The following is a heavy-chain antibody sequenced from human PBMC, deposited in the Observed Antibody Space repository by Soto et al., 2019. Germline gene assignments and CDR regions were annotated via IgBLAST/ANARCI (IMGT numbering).Heavy chain of an antibody. CDR1: GGTFSSYT. V-gene: IGHV1-69*02. CDR2: IIPILGIA. Sequence: QVQLVQSGAEVKKPGSSVKVSRKASGGTFSSYTISWVRQAPGQGLEWMGRIIPILGIANYAQKFQGRVTITADNSTSTAYMELSSLRSEDTAVYYCARGSIAAAGTDWFDPWGQGTLVTVSS. J-gene: IGHJ5*02. D-gene: IGHD6-13*01. CDR3: ARGSIAAAGTDWFDP.